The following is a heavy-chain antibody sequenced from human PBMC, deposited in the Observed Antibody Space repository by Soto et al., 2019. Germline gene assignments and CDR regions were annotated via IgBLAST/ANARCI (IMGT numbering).Heavy chain of an antibody. CDR2: IIPIFGTA. V-gene: IGHV1-69*12. CDR3: ARDRGPSSGYYPYWFDP. CDR1: GGTFSNYA. J-gene: IGHJ5*02. Sequence: QVQLVQSGAEVKKPGSSVKVSCKASGGTFSNYAITWVRQAHGQGLEWMGGIIPIFGTANYAQKFQARVTITADELTSTAYMELSSLRSEDTAVYYCARDRGPSSGYYPYWFDPWGQGTLVTVSS. D-gene: IGHD3-22*01.